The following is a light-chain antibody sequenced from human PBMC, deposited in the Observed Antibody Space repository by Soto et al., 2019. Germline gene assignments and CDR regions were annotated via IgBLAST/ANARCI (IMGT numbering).Light chain of an antibody. V-gene: IGKV3-11*01. CDR3: QQRSNWLT. J-gene: IGKJ4*01. CDR2: DAS. CDR1: QSVSSY. Sequence: EIVLTQSPGTRSLSPGERATLSCRASQSVSSYLAWYQQKPGQAPRLLIYDASNRATGIPARFSGSGSGTDFTLTISSLEPEDFAVYYCQQRSNWLTFGGGTKVDIK.